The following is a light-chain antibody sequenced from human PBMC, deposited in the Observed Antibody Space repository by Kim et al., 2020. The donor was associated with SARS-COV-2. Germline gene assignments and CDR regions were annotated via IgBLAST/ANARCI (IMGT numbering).Light chain of an antibody. CDR2: DTN. V-gene: IGLV1-40*01. CDR3: QAYDSSLIGAL. CDR1: RSNIGSGYD. Sequence: QPVLTQPPSVSGAPGQVITISCTGGRSNIGSGYDVHWYQHLPGAAPKLLIYDTNIRPSGVPDRFSGSKSGTSASLAITGLQAEDEADYYCQAYDSSLIGALFGGGTQLTVL. J-gene: IGLJ3*02.